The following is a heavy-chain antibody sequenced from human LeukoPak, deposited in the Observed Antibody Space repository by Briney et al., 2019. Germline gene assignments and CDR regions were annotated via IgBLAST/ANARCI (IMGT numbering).Heavy chain of an antibody. CDR3: ARVGITTPNPMDI. J-gene: IGHJ6*04. CDR1: GGTFSSYA. CDR2: IIPIFGTA. Sequence: ASVRVFCKGSGGTFSSYAISWVRQAPGQGLEWMGGIIPIFGTANYAQKFQGRVTITTDESTSTAYMELSSLRSEDTAVYYCARVGITTPNPMDIWGKGTTVTVSS. V-gene: IGHV1-69*05. D-gene: IGHD1-14*01.